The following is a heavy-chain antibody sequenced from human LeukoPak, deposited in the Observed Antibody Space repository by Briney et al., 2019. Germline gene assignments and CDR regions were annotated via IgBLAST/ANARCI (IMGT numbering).Heavy chain of an antibody. CDR2: IYYSGST. CDR3: AREDSSGYLGY. V-gene: IGHV4-61*01. Sequence: PSETLSLTCTVSGGSVSSNIYYWNWIRQPPGKGLEWIEYIYYSGSTNYNPSLKSRVTISVDTSKNQFSLKLTSLTAADTAVYYCAREDSSGYLGYWGQGTLVTVSS. D-gene: IGHD3-22*01. CDR1: GGSVSSNIYY. J-gene: IGHJ4*02.